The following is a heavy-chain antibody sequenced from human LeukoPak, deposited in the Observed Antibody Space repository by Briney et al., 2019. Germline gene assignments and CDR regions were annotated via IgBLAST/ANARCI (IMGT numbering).Heavy chain of an antibody. Sequence: EGSLRLSCAASGFTFSSYGMHWVRQAPGKGLEWVAVISYDGSNKYYADSVKGRFTISRDNSKNTLYLQMNSLRAEDTAVYYCVKDYSNYVDYWGQGTLVTVSS. D-gene: IGHD4-11*01. V-gene: IGHV3-30*18. CDR1: GFTFSSYG. CDR3: VKDYSNYVDY. J-gene: IGHJ4*02. CDR2: ISYDGSNK.